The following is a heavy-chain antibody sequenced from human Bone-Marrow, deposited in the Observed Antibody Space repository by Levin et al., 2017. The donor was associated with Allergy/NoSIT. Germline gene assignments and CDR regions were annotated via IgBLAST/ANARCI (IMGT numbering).Heavy chain of an antibody. CDR3: VRESVAYFDS. V-gene: IGHV4-39*07. J-gene: IGHJ4*02. Sequence: KASETLSLTCTVSGDSIGSGHYSWGWIRQPPGKGLEWIGNIYNSGRTYYNPSLKSPVTISLDTSKNQFSLKLSSVTAADTSVYFCVRESVAYFDSWGQGTLVTVSS. CDR1: GDSIGSGHYS. CDR2: IYNSGRT.